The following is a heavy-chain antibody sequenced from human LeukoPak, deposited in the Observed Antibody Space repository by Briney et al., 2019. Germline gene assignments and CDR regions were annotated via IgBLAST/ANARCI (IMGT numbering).Heavy chain of an antibody. CDR3: ARGHYDSSANSMVGDS. CDR2: IYYSGST. V-gene: IGHV4-61*05. D-gene: IGHD3-22*01. CDR1: GGSISSSSYY. Sequence: SETLSLTCTVSGGSISSSSYYWGWIRQPPGKGLEWIGYIYYSGSTNYNPSLKSRVTISVDTSKNQFSLKLSSVTAADTAVYYCARGHYDSSANSMVGDSWGQGTLVTVSS. J-gene: IGHJ4*02.